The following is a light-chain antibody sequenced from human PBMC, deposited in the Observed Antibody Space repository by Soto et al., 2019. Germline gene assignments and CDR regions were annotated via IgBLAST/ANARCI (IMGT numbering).Light chain of an antibody. CDR1: QSVLYSSNNQNY. J-gene: IGKJ4*01. CDR3: QQYYSTPLT. Sequence: DIVLTQSPDSLAVSLGERATINCKSSQSVLYSSNNQNYLAWYQQKPGQPTKLLIYWASTRESGVPDRFSGRGSGADFALTISSLQAEDVAVYYCQQYYSTPLTFRGGTKVEIK. V-gene: IGKV4-1*01. CDR2: WAS.